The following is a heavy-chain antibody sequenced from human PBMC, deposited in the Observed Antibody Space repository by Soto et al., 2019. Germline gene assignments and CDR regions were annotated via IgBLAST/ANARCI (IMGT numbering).Heavy chain of an antibody. J-gene: IGHJ3*02. CDR1: GFTFSSYA. V-gene: IGHV3-23*01. CDR2: ISGSGGST. D-gene: IGHD6-6*01. CDR3: AKTWSRSSSSSSAFDI. Sequence: EVQLLESGGGLVQPGGSLRLSCAASGFTFSSYAMSWVRQAPGKGLEWVSAISGSGGSTYYADSVKGRFTISRDNSKNRLYLQMNSLRAEDTAVYYCAKTWSRSSSSSSAFDIWGQGTMVTVSS.